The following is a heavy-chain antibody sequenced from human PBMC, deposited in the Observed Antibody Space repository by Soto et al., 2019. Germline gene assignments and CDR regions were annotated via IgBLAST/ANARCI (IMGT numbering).Heavy chain of an antibody. CDR2: ISYDGSNK. D-gene: IGHD2-21*02. CDR1: GFTFSSYT. CDR3: ARDRVVTAIPSFDY. J-gene: IGHJ4*02. V-gene: IGHV3-30-3*01. Sequence: LRLSCAASGFTFSSYTMHWVPQAPGKGLEWVAVISYDGSNKYYADSVKGRFTISRDNSKNTLYLQMNSLRAEDTAVYYCARDRVVTAIPSFDYWGQGTLVTVSS.